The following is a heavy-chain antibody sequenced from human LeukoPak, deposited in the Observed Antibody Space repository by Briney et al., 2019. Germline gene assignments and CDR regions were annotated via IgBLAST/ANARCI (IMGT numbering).Heavy chain of an antibody. Sequence: TGGSLRLSCAASGFTFSNAWMSWVRQAPGKGLEWVGRIKSKTDAETTDYAAPVKGRFTISRDDSKNTLYLQMNSLRAEDTAIYYCAKDRLTLDAFDIWGQGTMVTVSS. CDR2: IKSKTDAETT. J-gene: IGHJ3*02. CDR1: GFTFSNAW. V-gene: IGHV3-15*01. CDR3: AKDRLTLDAFDI. D-gene: IGHD2-21*02.